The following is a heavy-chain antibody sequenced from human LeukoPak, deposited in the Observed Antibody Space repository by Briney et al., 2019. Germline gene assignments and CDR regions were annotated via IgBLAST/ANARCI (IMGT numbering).Heavy chain of an antibody. V-gene: IGHV4-39*01. CDR1: GGSISSSSYY. CDR2: IYYSGST. D-gene: IGHD6-13*01. Sequence: SETLSLTCTVSGGSISSSSYYWGWIRQPPGKGLEWIGSIYYSGSTYYNPSLKSRVTISVDTSKNQFSLKLSSVTAADTAVYYCARPRWPYYYYYYMDVWGKGTTVTVSS. J-gene: IGHJ6*03. CDR3: ARPRWPYYYYYYMDV.